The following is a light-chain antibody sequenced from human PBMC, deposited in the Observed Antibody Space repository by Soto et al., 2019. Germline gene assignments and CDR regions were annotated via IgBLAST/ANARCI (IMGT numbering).Light chain of an antibody. CDR1: QTVNTY. Sequence: LLTQSPATLSLSPGERATLSCRASQTVNTYLAWYQQKPGHTPRLLIYDASTRASGIPARFSGSGSGTYFTLTISSLEPEDFAVYFCQQRGNSPETFGQGTKVEI. CDR2: DAS. J-gene: IGKJ1*01. V-gene: IGKV3-11*01. CDR3: QQRGNSPET.